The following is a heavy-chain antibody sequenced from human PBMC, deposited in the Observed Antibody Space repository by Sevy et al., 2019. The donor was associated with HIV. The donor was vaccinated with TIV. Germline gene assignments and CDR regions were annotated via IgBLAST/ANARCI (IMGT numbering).Heavy chain of an antibody. V-gene: IGHV3-9*01. CDR2: ISWNSRSI. J-gene: IGHJ4*02. CDR1: GFTFDDRA. Sequence: GGSLRLSCAASGFTFDDRAMHWVRQGPGKGLEWVSGISWNSRSIGYADSVKGRFTISRDNAKNSLYLQMNTLRAEDTALYYCAKDIRGAPETLDWWCQGTLVTVSS. D-gene: IGHD3-16*01. CDR3: AKDIRGAPETLDW.